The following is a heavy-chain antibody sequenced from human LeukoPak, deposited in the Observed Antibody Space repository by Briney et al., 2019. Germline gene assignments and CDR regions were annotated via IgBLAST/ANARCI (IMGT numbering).Heavy chain of an antibody. CDR3: AKFPKSENYFDY. J-gene: IGHJ4*02. CDR1: GFTFSTCA. CDR2: ISSSGGST. D-gene: IGHD3-3*01. V-gene: IGHV3-23*01. Sequence: GGSLRLSCAASGFTFSTCAMSWVRQAAGKGLEWVSTISSSGGSTHYADSVKGRFTISRDNSKNTLYLQINSLRAEDTAVYYCAKFPKSENYFDYWGQGTLVTVSS.